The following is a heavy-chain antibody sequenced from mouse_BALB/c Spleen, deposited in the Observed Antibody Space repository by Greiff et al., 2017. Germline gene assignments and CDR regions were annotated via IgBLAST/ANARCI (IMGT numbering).Heavy chain of an antibody. CDR1: GFNIKDTY. D-gene: IGHD2-14*01. J-gene: IGHJ4*01. V-gene: IGHV14-3*02. CDR3: ARCLRYHYAMDY. CDR2: IDPANGNT. Sequence: EVQLQQSGAELVKPGASVKLSCTASGFNIKDTYMHWVKQRPEQGLEWIGRIDPANGNTKYDPKFQGKATITADTSSNTAYLQLSSLTSEDTAVYYCARCLRYHYAMDYWGQGTSVTVSS.